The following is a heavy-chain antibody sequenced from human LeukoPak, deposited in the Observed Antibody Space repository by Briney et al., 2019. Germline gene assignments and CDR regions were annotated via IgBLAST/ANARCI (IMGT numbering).Heavy chain of an antibody. D-gene: IGHD3-3*01. J-gene: IGHJ4*02. V-gene: IGHV1-2*02. CDR2: INPNSGGT. CDR1: GYTFTGYY. Sequence: ASVKVSCKASGYTFTGYYMHWVRQAPGQGLEWMGWINPNSGGTNYAQKFQGRVTMTRDTSISTAYMELSRLRSDDTAVYYCALGSNDFWSGYYLDYWGQGTLVTVSS. CDR3: ALGSNDFWSGYYLDY.